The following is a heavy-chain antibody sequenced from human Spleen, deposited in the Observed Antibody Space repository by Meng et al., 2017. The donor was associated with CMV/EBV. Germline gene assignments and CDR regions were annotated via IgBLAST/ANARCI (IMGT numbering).Heavy chain of an antibody. Sequence: SLSDYYWNWIRQAPGKGLEWIGEINDIGTTFYNPSLKSRVTLSLDTSSNQFSLKLDSVNAADTAIYYCARGREKCRGGSCYSVRWTYWGQGTLVTVSS. CDR3: ARGREKCRGGSCYSVRWTY. D-gene: IGHD2-15*01. CDR1: SLSDYY. J-gene: IGHJ4*02. CDR2: INDIGTT. V-gene: IGHV4-34*01.